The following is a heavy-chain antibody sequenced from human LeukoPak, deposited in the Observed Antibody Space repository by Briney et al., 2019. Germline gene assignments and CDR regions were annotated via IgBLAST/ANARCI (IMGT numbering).Heavy chain of an antibody. J-gene: IGHJ4*01. V-gene: IGHV1-69*02. CDR3: ARGNAVGDYVPLNN. CDR2: IIPDLGVT. D-gene: IGHD4-17*01. Sequence: SVKVSCMVSGGTFGSYTVTWVRRAPGQGLEWMGGIIPDLGVTNFAQKFQGRVTISADALTSSVFMEMSSLTSDDTAVYYCARGNAVGDYVPLNNWGQGTLVTVSS. CDR1: GGTFGSYT.